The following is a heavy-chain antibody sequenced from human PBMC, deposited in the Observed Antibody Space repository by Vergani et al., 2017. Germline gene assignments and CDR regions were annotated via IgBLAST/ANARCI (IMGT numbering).Heavy chain of an antibody. J-gene: IGHJ3*01. CDR1: GFNFNDYY. CDR2: ISDDGRHI. V-gene: IGHV3-11*01. CDR3: ARISRIKCCPDAFDV. Sequence: QEHLVESGGGLVKPGGSLKISCAASGFNFNDYYMSWIRQPPGKGLEWIAYISDDGRHIFYADSVRGRFTVSRENAKNSLYLQMNDLRADDSAVYYCARISRIKCCPDAFDVWGLGTLVTVSS. D-gene: IGHD2-2*01.